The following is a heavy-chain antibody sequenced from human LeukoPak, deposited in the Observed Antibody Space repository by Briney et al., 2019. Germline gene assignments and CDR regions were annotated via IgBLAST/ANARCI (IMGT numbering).Heavy chain of an antibody. V-gene: IGHV5-51*01. CDR3: ARQDGSALYYFDY. J-gene: IGHJ4*02. D-gene: IGHD5-24*01. Sequence: GESLKISCMGSGYRFTSYWIAWVRQMPGKGLEWMGIIYPGDSDTRYSPSFQGQVTISADKSISTAYLQWSSLKASDTAMYYCARQDGSALYYFDYWGQGTLVTVSS. CDR1: GYRFTSYW. CDR2: IYPGDSDT.